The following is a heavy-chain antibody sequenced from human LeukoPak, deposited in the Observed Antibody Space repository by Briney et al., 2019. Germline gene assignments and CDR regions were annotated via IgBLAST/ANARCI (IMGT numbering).Heavy chain of an antibody. Sequence: GGSLRLSCAASGFTFSSYNMNWVRQAPGKGREWVSSISSSSSYTYYAASVKGRYTISRDNAKNSLYLQMNSLRAEDTAVYYCARDQNSYGYCYFDYWGQGTLVTASS. D-gene: IGHD5-18*01. CDR1: GFTFSSYN. CDR2: ISSSSSYT. CDR3: ARDQNSYGYCYFDY. V-gene: IGHV3-21*01. J-gene: IGHJ4*02.